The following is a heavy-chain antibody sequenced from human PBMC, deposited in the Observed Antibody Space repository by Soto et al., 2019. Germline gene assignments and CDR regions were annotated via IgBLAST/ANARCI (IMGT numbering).Heavy chain of an antibody. CDR2: ISAYTGNT. D-gene: IGHD2-15*01. V-gene: IGHV1-18*01. Sequence: QVQLVQSGGEVKKPGASVKVSCKASGYTFTDYGITWVRQAPGQGLEWMGWISAYTGNTNYAQKVQGRVTMSTDTSTSTAYLELRSLRSDDTAVYYCARDPQDIVAVVGASAYYYYGMDVWGQGTTVTVSS. CDR3: ARDPQDIVAVVGASAYYYYGMDV. J-gene: IGHJ6*02. CDR1: GYTFTDYG.